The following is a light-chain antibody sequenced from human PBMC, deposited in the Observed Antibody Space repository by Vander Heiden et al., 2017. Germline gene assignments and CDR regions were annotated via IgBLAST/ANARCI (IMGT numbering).Light chain of an antibody. CDR2: AAS. V-gene: IGKV1-39*01. J-gene: IGKJ2*01. CDR1: KSISSY. CDR3: QQSDSTLGYT. Sequence: IQVTQAPPAPSASVGDRVTITCRASKSISSYLKGYQQKPGKAAKLLIYAASSLQSGVPSRCSGSGSWTDFTLIISSLQPEDFSTYYCQQSDSTLGYTFGQGTKLEIK.